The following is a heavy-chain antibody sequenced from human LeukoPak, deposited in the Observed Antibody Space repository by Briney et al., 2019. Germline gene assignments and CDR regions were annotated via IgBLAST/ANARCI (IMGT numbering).Heavy chain of an antibody. D-gene: IGHD5-12*01. CDR1: GFTFSNYG. CDR3: AKDRTAGYDGLVDY. J-gene: IGHJ4*02. CDR2: ISYDGSNK. V-gene: IGHV3-30*18. Sequence: GGSLRLSCAASGFTFSNYGMHWVRQAPGKGLEWVAVISYDGSNKYYTDSVKGRFTISRDNSKNTLYLQMNSLRAEDTAAYYCAKDRTAGYDGLVDYWGQGTLVTVSS.